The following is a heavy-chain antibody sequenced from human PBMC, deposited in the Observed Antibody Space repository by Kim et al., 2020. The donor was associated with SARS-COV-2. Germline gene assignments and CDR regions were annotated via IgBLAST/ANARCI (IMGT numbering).Heavy chain of an antibody. CDR3: ASPSLHDYFGSESPVY. J-gene: IGHJ4*02. D-gene: IGHD3-3*01. V-gene: IGHV3-33*05. CDR2: ISYDGSDK. CDR1: GFTFSKYG. Sequence: GGSLRLSCAASGFTFSKYGMHWVRQAPGKGLEWVAVISYDGSDKNYGDSVRGRFTISRDNSKNTLFLQMNSLRAEDTAVYYCASPSLHDYFGSESPVYWGQGTLVTVSS.